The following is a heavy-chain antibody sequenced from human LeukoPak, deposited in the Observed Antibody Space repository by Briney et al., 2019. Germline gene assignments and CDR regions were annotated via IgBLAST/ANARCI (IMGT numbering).Heavy chain of an antibody. D-gene: IGHD3-3*01. CDR3: ANRPTHGVVISRQST. V-gene: IGHV3-23*01. J-gene: IGHJ4*02. CDR2: ISGSGGST. CDR1: GFTFSSYA. Sequence: GGSLRLSCAASGFTFSSYAMSWVRQAPGKGLEWVSAISGSGGSTYYADSVKGRFTISRDNSKNTLYLQMNSLRAEDTAVYYCANRPTHGVVISRQSTGGKGTLVPSPQ.